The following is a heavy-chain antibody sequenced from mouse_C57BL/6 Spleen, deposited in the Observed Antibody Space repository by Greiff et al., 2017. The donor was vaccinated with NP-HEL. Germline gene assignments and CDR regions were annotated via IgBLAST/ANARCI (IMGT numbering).Heavy chain of an antibody. CDR3: HQWAY. D-gene: IGHD1-3*01. CDR1: GYTVTDYY. CDR2: IYPGSGNT. V-gene: IGHV1-76*01. Sequence: QVQLQQSGAELVRPGASVKLSCKASGYTVTDYYIKWVKQRPGQGREGIARIYPGSGNTYYNEKFKGKATLTAEKSSSTAYMQLSSLTSEDSAVYFCHQWAYWGQGTLVTVSA. J-gene: IGHJ3*01.